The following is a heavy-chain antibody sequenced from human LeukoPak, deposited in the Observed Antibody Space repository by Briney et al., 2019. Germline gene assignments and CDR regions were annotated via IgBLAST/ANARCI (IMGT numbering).Heavy chain of an antibody. CDR1: GFTFSSYG. D-gene: IGHD6-13*01. Sequence: GRSLRLSCAASGFTFSSYGMHWVRQAPGKGLEWVAVISYDADSVEGRFTISRDNSKNTLYLQMNSLRAEDTAVYYCAKGQQLVGYYYYGMDVWGQGTTVTVSS. CDR3: AKGQQLVGYYYYGMDV. J-gene: IGHJ6*02. V-gene: IGHV3-30*18. CDR2: ISYD.